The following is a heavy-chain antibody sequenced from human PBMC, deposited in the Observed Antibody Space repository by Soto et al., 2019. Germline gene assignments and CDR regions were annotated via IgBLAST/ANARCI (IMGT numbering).Heavy chain of an antibody. CDR3: ARVVPAASYYYYYGTDV. D-gene: IGHD2-2*01. CDR1: GFTFSSYA. Sequence: QVQLVESGGGVVQPGRSLRLSCAASGFTFSSYAMHWVRQAPGKGLEWVAVISYDGSNKYYADSVKGRFTISRDNSKNTLYLQMNSLRAEDTAVYYCARVVPAASYYYYYGTDVWGQGTTVTVSS. V-gene: IGHV3-30-3*01. J-gene: IGHJ6*02. CDR2: ISYDGSNK.